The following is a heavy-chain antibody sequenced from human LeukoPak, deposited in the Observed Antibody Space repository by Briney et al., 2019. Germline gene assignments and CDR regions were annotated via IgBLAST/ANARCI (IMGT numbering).Heavy chain of an antibody. CDR3: AVTSGGYSGYEGFDY. Sequence: SQTLSLTCTVSGGSISSGSHYWSWIRQPPGKGLEWIGYTSYTGSTYYYPSLKSRLTISVDTSENQFSLKLSTVTAADTAVYYCAVTSGGYSGYEGFDYWGQGTLVTVSS. D-gene: IGHD5-12*01. V-gene: IGHV4-31*03. CDR2: TSYTGST. CDR1: GGSISSGSHY. J-gene: IGHJ4*02.